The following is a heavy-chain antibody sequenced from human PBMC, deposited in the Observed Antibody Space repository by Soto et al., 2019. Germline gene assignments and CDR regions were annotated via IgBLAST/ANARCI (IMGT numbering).Heavy chain of an antibody. J-gene: IGHJ6*03. V-gene: IGHV1-8*02. CDR2: ISAYSGNT. CDR1: GYTFTSYG. D-gene: IGHD3-3*01. Sequence: ASVKVSCKASGYTFTSYGISWVRQAPGQGLEWMGWISAYSGNTGYAQKFQGRVTMTRNTSISTAYMELSSLRSEDTAVYYCARGAYYDFWSGYYYYYYYMDVWGKGTTVTVSS. CDR3: ARGAYYDFWSGYYYYYYYMDV.